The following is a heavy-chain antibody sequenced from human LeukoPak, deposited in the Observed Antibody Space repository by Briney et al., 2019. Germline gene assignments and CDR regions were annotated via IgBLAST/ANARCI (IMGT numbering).Heavy chain of an antibody. D-gene: IGHD3-22*01. CDR3: ARHWYYYDSSGYSDAFDT. CDR2: IYTSGST. Sequence: SETLSLTCTVSGGSISSYCWSWIRQPAGKGLEWIGRIYTSGSTNYNPSLKSRVTMSVDTSKNQFSLKLSSVTAADTAVYYCARHWYYYDSSGYSDAFDTWGQGTMVTVSS. J-gene: IGHJ3*02. CDR1: GGSISSYC. V-gene: IGHV4-4*07.